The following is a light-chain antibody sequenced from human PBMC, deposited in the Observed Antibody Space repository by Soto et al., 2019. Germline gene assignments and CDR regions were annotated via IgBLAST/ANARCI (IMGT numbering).Light chain of an antibody. Sequence: DIKLTQSPSFLSAYVGDRVAITCRASQDISSHLVWYQQKPGEAPQLLIFAASTLQSGVPSRFSGSGSETDFTLTINGLPPEDFATYYGQQFNSYPITFGQGTRVDIK. CDR3: QQFNSYPIT. V-gene: IGKV1-9*01. CDR1: QDISSH. J-gene: IGKJ5*01. CDR2: AAS.